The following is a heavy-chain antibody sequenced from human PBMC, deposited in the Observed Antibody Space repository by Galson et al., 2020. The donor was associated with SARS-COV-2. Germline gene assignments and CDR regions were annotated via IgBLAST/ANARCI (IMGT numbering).Heavy chain of an antibody. V-gene: IGHV1-18*01. Sequence: ASVKVSCKASGYSFDRFGISWVRQAPGQGLEWMGWISGYNGNTNHVEKFQDRVTMTTDTSTTTAYLELRSLKSDDTAVYYCARGPERLTKFGVVIDAFDMWGQGTLVTVSS. CDR1: GYSFDRFG. D-gene: IGHD3-3*01. CDR3: ARGPERLTKFGVVIDAFDM. CDR2: ISGYNGNT. J-gene: IGHJ3*02.